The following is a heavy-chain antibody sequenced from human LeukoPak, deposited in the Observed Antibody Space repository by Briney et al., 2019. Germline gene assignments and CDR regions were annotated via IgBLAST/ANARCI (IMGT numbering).Heavy chain of an antibody. CDR3: ARDRYYGSGSPSPPLDY. D-gene: IGHD3-10*01. CDR1: GFTFSSYS. CDR2: ISSSSSTI. Sequence: GGSLRLSCAASGFTFSSYSMNWVRQAPGKGLEWVSYISSSSSTIYYADSVKGRFTISRDNAKNSLYLQMNSLRAEDTAVYYCARDRYYGSGSPSPPLDYWGQGTLVTVSS. V-gene: IGHV3-48*01. J-gene: IGHJ4*02.